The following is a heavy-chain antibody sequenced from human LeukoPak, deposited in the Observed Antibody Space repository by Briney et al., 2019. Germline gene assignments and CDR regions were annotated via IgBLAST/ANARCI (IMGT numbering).Heavy chain of an antibody. V-gene: IGHV3-30*02. CDR1: GFTVSNMY. Sequence: GGSLRLSCAASGFTVSNMYMTWVRQAPGKGLEWMAFIRSDGSNKYYADSVKGRFTISRDNSKNTLYLQMNSLRAEDTAVYYCARILDSAWGELGYWGQGTLVTVSS. J-gene: IGHJ4*02. CDR3: ARILDSAWGELGY. D-gene: IGHD6-19*01. CDR2: IRSDGSNK.